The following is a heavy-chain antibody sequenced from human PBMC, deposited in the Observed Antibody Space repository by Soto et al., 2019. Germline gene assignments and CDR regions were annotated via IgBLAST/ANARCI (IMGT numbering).Heavy chain of an antibody. CDR3: AKFSYYDSSGFYPFAN. D-gene: IGHD3-22*01. CDR1: GFTFSSQG. J-gene: IGHJ4*02. Sequence: QVQLVQSGGGVVQPGRSLRLSCVASGFTFSSQGINWVRQAPGKGLEWVAVISNDGKNEYYAESVKGRFTISRDNRKNSLYLQMNSLRAEDTAVYYCAKFSYYDSSGFYPFANWGQGTLVTVSS. CDR2: ISNDGKNE. V-gene: IGHV3-30*18.